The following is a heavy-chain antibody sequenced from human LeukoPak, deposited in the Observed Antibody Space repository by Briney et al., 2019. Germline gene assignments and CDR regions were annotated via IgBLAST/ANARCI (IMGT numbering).Heavy chain of an antibody. D-gene: IGHD6-13*01. J-gene: IGHJ4*02. Sequence: PGGSLRLSCAASGFTFSSYAMSWVRQAPGKGLEWVSAISGSGGSTYYADSVKGRFTISSDNSKNTLYLQMNSLRAEDTAVYYCAKEVYSSSWYGIDYWGQGTLVTVSS. V-gene: IGHV3-23*01. CDR2: ISGSGGST. CDR3: AKEVYSSSWYGIDY. CDR1: GFTFSSYA.